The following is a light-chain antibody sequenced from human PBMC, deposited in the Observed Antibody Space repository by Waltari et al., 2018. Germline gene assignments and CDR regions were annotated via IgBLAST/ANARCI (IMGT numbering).Light chain of an antibody. J-gene: IGKJ1*01. Sequence: DIQMTQSPSTLSASVGDRVTITCQAMQSIGSWLAWYHQRPGKAPKLLIYDASSLESGVPSRFSGSGSGTEFTLTISSLQPDDFATYYCQQYNSYSPLFGQGTKVEIK. CDR3: QQYNSYSPL. CDR2: DAS. V-gene: IGKV1-5*01. CDR1: QSIGSW.